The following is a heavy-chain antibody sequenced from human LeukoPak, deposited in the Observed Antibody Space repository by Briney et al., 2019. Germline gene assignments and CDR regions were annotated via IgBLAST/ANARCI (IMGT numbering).Heavy chain of an antibody. CDR2: IYYSGSS. CDR1: GGSISGYH. Sequence: SETLSLTCNVSGGSISGYHWSWIRQPPGKGLEWLGYIYYSGSSNYNPSLKSRVTISANTSKNQFSLKLSSVTAADTAVYYCARVPRSYYYYYYMDVWGKGTTVTVSS. J-gene: IGHJ6*03. V-gene: IGHV4-59*01. CDR3: ARVPRSYYYYYYMDV.